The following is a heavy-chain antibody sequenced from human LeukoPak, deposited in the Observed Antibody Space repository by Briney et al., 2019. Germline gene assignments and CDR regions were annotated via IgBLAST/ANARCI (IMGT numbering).Heavy chain of an antibody. D-gene: IGHD3-16*02. J-gene: IGHJ6*02. CDR1: GGSISSYY. Sequence: SETLSLTCTVSGGSISSYYWSWIRQPPGKGREWVGYIYYNGITNYNPSLESRVTISVDTSKNQFSLKLSSVTAADTAVYYCTRHDAVPVIGHGMGVWGQGTTVTVSS. CDR3: TRHDAVPVIGHGMGV. CDR2: IYYNGIT. V-gene: IGHV4-59*08.